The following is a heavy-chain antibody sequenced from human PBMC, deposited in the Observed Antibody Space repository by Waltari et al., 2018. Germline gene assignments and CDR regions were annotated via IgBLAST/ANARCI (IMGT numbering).Heavy chain of an antibody. CDR2: INHSGRT. Sequence: QVQLQQWGAGLLKPSETLSLTCAVYGGSFSGYYWSWIRQPPGKGLEWIGEINHSGRTNYNPSLKSRVTISGDTSKNQFSLKLRSVTAADTAVYYGARWGVGLNFWSVSGMDVWGQGTTVTVSS. CDR3: ARWGVGLNFWSVSGMDV. V-gene: IGHV4-34*01. J-gene: IGHJ6*02. CDR1: GGSFSGYY. D-gene: IGHD3-3*01.